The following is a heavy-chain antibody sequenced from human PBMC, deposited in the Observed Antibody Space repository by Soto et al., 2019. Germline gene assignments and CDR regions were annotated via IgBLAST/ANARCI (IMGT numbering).Heavy chain of an antibody. CDR3: ARLITPQVLDS. J-gene: IGHJ4*02. D-gene: IGHD1-20*01. V-gene: IGHV3-11*01. CDR2: IDTSGTKI. CDR1: GYTFSDYY. Sequence: PGGSLRLSCAASGYTFSDYYMSWIRQAPGKGLEWISYIDTSGTKIYYADSVKGRFTITRDNAKNSLYLQMNSLTTEDTAVYYCARLITPQVLDSWGQGTLVTVSS.